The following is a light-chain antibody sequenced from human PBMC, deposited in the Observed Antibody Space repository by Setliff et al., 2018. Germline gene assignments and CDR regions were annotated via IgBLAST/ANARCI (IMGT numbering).Light chain of an antibody. Sequence: QSALTQPASVSGSPGQSITISCTGTSSDVGDYNYVSWYQQHPGKAPKLIIYEVRNRPSGISNRFSGSKSGDTATLTISGLQAEDEADYYCSSYTNRGTLNCVFGTGTKVTVL. V-gene: IGLV2-14*01. CDR3: SSYTNRGTLNCV. CDR1: SSDVGDYNY. CDR2: EVR. J-gene: IGLJ1*01.